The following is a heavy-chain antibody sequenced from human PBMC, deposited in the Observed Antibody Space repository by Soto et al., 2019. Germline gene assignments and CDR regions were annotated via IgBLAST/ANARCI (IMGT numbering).Heavy chain of an antibody. CDR3: ATQQWLEHIDY. J-gene: IGHJ4*02. V-gene: IGHV3-23*04. D-gene: IGHD6-19*01. CDR1: GFTFSSYS. CDR2: ISSSGGST. Sequence: EVQLVESGGGLVKPGGSLRLSCAASGFTFSSYSMNWVRQAPGKGLEWVSSISSSGGSTYYADSVKGRFTISRDNSKNTLYLQMNSLRAEDTAVYYCATQQWLEHIDYWGQGTLVTVSS.